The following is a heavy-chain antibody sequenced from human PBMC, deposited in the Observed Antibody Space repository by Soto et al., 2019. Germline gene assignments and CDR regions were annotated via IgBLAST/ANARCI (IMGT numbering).Heavy chain of an antibody. CDR1: GGSISSYY. CDR2: IYYSGST. D-gene: IGHD4-17*01. J-gene: IGHJ4*02. CDR3: ARVGGDYGDYGVGYFDY. V-gene: IGHV4-59*01. Sequence: SETLSLTCTVSGGSISSYYWSWIRQPPGKGLEWIGYIYYSGSTNYNPSLKSRVTISVDTSKNQFSLKLSSVTAADTAVYYCARVGGDYGDYGVGYFDYWGQGTLVTVSS.